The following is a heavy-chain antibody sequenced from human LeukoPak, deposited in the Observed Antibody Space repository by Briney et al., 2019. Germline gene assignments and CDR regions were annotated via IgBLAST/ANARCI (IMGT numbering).Heavy chain of an antibody. CDR1: GFVVSNNY. CDR2: MYSDNNI. Sequence: PGGSLRLSCAASGFVVSNNYLAWVRQAPGEGLEWVSFMYSDNNIYYADSVKGRFAISRDNSKNTFYLQMNSLRVEDTAIYYCARGILGLIPIDYWGQGTLVTVSS. J-gene: IGHJ4*02. CDR3: ARGILGLIPIDY. V-gene: IGHV3-53*01. D-gene: IGHD3-10*01.